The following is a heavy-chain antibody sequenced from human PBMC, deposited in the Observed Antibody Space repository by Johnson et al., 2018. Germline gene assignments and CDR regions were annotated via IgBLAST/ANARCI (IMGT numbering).Heavy chain of an antibody. D-gene: IGHD6-19*01. V-gene: IGHV3-66*02. J-gene: IGHJ6*03. CDR1: GFTVSTSY. CDR3: ARDKVAGHYYYMDV. CDR2: LYKGDST. Sequence: VQLVESAGALVQPGGSLRLSCAASGFTVSTSYMSWVRQAPGQGLEWVSVLYKGDSTCYAVSVTGRFTISRANCKKKLYLQMNSLRAEDTAVYYCARDKVAGHYYYMDVWGKGTTVTVSS.